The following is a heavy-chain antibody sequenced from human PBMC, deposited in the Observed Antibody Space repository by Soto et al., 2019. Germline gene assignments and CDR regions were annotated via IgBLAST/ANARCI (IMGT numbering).Heavy chain of an antibody. CDR3: ARPYYYDSSGYPNAFDI. D-gene: IGHD3-22*01. Sequence: PWESLKISCKGSGYSFTSYWIGWVRQMPVKGLEWMGIIYPGDSDTRYSPSFQGQVTISADKSISTAYLQWSSLKASDTAMYYCARPYYYDSSGYPNAFDIWGQGTMVTVSS. J-gene: IGHJ3*02. CDR1: GYSFTSYW. CDR2: IYPGDSDT. V-gene: IGHV5-51*01.